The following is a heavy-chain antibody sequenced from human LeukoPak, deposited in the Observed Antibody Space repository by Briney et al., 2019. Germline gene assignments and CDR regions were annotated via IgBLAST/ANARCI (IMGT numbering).Heavy chain of an antibody. Sequence: ASVKVSCKASGYTFTGYYMHWVRQAPGQGLEWMGWINPNSGGTNYARKFQGRVTMTRDTSISTAYMELSRLRSDDTAVYYCARPVSGYDAFDIWGQGTMVTVSS. J-gene: IGHJ3*02. D-gene: IGHD3-3*01. V-gene: IGHV1-2*02. CDR2: INPNSGGT. CDR1: GYTFTGYY. CDR3: ARPVSGYDAFDI.